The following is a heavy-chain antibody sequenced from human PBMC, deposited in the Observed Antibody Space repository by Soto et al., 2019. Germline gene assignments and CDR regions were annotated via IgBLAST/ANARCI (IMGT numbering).Heavy chain of an antibody. J-gene: IGHJ5*02. D-gene: IGHD3-3*01. CDR1: GYTFTSYG. Sequence: QVQLVQSGAEVKKPGASVKVSCKASGYTFTSYGISWVRQAPGQGLEWMGWISAYNGNTNYAQKLQGRGTMTTETSTSQAYMELRSLRSDDTAVYYCARGPYYDFWSGYWGPSSDNWFDPWGQGTLVTVSS. V-gene: IGHV1-18*01. CDR3: ARGPYYDFWSGYWGPSSDNWFDP. CDR2: ISAYNGNT.